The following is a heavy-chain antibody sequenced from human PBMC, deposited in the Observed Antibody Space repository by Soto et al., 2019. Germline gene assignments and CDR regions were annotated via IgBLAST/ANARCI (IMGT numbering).Heavy chain of an antibody. CDR1: GFTFSSYA. V-gene: IGHV3-23*01. D-gene: IGHD6-13*01. J-gene: IGHJ5*01. CDR3: AKDRRPGTGIAAAGPFDS. Sequence: PGGSLRLSCAASGFTFSSYAMSWVRQAPGKGLEWVSAISGSGGSTYYADSVKGRFTISRDNSKNTLYLQMNSLRAEDTAVYYCAKDRRPGTGIAAAGPFDSWGRGTLVTVSS. CDR2: ISGSGGST.